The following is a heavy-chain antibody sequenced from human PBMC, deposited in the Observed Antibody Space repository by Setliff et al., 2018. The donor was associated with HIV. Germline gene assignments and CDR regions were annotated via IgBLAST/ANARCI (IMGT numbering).Heavy chain of an antibody. CDR1: GYTFTDYF. V-gene: IGHV1-2*06. CDR3: ARSPDPYSGTTDY. Sequence: GASVKVSCKASGYTFTDYFIHWVRQAPGQGLEWMGRINPSRRNTIYAPRYQGRVTMTRDTSISTAYMELGGLRSDDTAIYYCARSPDPYSGTTDYWGQGTLVTVSS. D-gene: IGHD1-26*01. J-gene: IGHJ4*02. CDR2: INPSRRNT.